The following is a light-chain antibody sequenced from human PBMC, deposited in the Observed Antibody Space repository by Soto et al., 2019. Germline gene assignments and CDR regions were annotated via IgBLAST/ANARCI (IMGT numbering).Light chain of an antibody. J-gene: IGKJ2*03. CDR1: QSVSNS. V-gene: IGKV3-11*01. CDR2: DAS. CDR3: QQRNS. Sequence: EIVLTQSPATLSLSPGERATLSCRASQSVSNSLAWYQQKPGQAPRLLIYDASNRATDIPARFSGSGSGTAFTLTISSLEPEDLAVYYCQQRNSFGQGTK.